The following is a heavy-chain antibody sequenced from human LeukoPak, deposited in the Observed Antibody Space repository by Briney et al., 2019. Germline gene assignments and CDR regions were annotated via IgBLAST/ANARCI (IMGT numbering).Heavy chain of an antibody. CDR3: ARAEVLLWFGELLPYYFDY. Sequence: ASVKVSCKASGYTFTSYGISWVRQAPGQGLEWMGWISAYNGNTNYAQKLQGRVTMTTDTSTSTAYMELRSLRSDDTAVYYCARAEVLLWFGELLPYYFDYGGQGTLVTVSS. CDR2: ISAYNGNT. D-gene: IGHD3-10*01. J-gene: IGHJ4*02. CDR1: GYTFTSYG. V-gene: IGHV1-18*01.